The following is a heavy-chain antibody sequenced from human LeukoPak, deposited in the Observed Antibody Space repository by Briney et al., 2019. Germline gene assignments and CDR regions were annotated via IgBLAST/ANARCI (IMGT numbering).Heavy chain of an antibody. CDR3: AKEVKDTGYYHLDN. Sequence: GGSLRLSCAASRFTFSSYGMHWVRQAPGKGLKGVALISYDGSNKYYADSVKGRFTVSRDNSKNTLYLQMNRLRDEDTALFYCAKEVKDTGYYHLDNWGQGTLVTVSS. D-gene: IGHD3-3*01. CDR2: ISYDGSNK. J-gene: IGHJ4*02. CDR1: RFTFSSYG. V-gene: IGHV3-30*18.